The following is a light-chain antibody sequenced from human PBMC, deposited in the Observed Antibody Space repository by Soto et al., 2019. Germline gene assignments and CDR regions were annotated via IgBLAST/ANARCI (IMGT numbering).Light chain of an antibody. Sequence: QSVLTQPASVSGSPGQSITISCTGNSNDVGGYEYVSWYQQHPGKAPKRIIYDVSDRPSGVSNRFSGSKSGNTASLAISGLQAEDEADYYCSSYTTSSPLGVFGTGTKVTVL. CDR1: SNDVGGYEY. V-gene: IGLV2-14*03. CDR3: SSYTTSSPLGV. CDR2: DVS. J-gene: IGLJ1*01.